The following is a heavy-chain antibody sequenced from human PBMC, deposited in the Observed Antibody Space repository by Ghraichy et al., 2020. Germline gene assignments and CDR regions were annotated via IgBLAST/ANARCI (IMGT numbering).Heavy chain of an antibody. CDR1: GFTFSSYA. Sequence: GGSLRLSCAASGFTFSSYAMHWVRQAPGKGLEYVSAISSNGGSTYYANSVKGRFTISRDNSKNTLYLQMGSLRAEDMAVYYCARGAPGIAAAGDYFDYWGQGTLVTVSS. V-gene: IGHV3-64*01. CDR2: ISSNGGST. J-gene: IGHJ4*02. D-gene: IGHD6-13*01. CDR3: ARGAPGIAAAGDYFDY.